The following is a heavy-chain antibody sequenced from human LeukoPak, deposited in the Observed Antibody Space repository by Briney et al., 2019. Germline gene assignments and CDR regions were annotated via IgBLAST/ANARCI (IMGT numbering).Heavy chain of an antibody. CDR1: GFTFSSYW. V-gene: IGHV3-7*01. CDR2: IKQDGSVK. CDR3: ARAAFGFYFDY. J-gene: IGHJ4*02. Sequence: GGSLRLSCAASGFTFSSYWMSWVRQAPGKGLEWVANIKQDGSVKYYVDSVKGRFTISRDNAKNSLYLQMNSLRAEDTAVYYCARAAFGFYFDYWGQGTLVTVSS. D-gene: IGHD3-10*01.